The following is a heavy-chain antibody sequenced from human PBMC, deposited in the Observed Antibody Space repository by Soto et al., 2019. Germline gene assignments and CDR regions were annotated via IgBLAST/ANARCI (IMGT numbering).Heavy chain of an antibody. CDR1: GFTVNSHV. V-gene: IGHV3-23*01. D-gene: IGHD3-22*01. CDR2: ISGSGDGT. Sequence: VQLLESGGGVGQRGGSLRLSCAASGFTVNSHVMSWVRQAPGKGLEWVSSISGSGDGTYYGDSVKGRFTISRDSSSSTVYLEMKNLRGEDTAVYFCTRSRGFGGMDVWGQGTTVTVSS. CDR3: TRSRGFGGMDV. J-gene: IGHJ6*02.